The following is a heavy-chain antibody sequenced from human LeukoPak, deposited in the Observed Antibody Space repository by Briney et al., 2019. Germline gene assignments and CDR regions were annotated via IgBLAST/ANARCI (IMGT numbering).Heavy chain of an antibody. D-gene: IGHD6-13*01. V-gene: IGHV1-18*01. CDR1: GYTFTSYG. CDR2: ISAYNGNT. Sequence: ASVKVSCKAPGYTFTSYGISWVRQAPGQGLEWMGWISAYNGNTNYAQKLQGRVTMTTDTSTSTAYMELRSLRSDDTAVYYCARAILVAAGTSLGYWGQGTLVTVSS. J-gene: IGHJ4*02. CDR3: ARAILVAAGTSLGY.